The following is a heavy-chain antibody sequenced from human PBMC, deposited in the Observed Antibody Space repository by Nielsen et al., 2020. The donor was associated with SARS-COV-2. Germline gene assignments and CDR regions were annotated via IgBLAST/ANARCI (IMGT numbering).Heavy chain of an antibody. CDR1: GYTFTSYA. V-gene: IGHV1-3*01. CDR2: INAGSGDT. Sequence: ASVKVSCKASGYTFTSYAMHWVRQAPGQRLEWMGWINAGSGDTKYSQIFQGRVTITRDTSASTAYMELSSLRSEDTAIYYCARVFIHYDSSGYYSPLGYFDYWGQGTLVTVSS. D-gene: IGHD3-22*01. J-gene: IGHJ4*02. CDR3: ARVFIHYDSSGYYSPLGYFDY.